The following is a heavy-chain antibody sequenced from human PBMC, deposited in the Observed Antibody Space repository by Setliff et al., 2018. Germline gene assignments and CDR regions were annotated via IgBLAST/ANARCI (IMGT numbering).Heavy chain of an antibody. D-gene: IGHD3-16*01. J-gene: IGHJ5*02. CDR2: IQKSGST. V-gene: IGHV4-59*01. Sequence: ETLSLTCNVSGVSISSYYWSWIRQPPGKGLESIGYIQKSGSTNYNPSLMSRVSISVDTSKNQFSLKLRSVTAADTAVYYCARALRSPLGGTAFVPVHFDPWGQGILVTVSS. CDR1: GVSISSYY. CDR3: ARALRSPLGGTAFVPVHFDP.